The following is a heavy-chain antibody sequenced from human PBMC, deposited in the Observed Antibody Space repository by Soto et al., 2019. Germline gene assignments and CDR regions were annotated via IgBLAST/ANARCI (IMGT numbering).Heavy chain of an antibody. V-gene: IGHV1-18*01. J-gene: IGHJ6*02. D-gene: IGHD3-3*01. CDR3: ARDQGITSFGVYSMCYYGMGV. CDR2: ISSDNGNT. CDR1: GYTFTSSG. Sequence: QVQLVQSGAEVKKPGASVKVSCKASGYTFTSSGISWVRQAPGQGLEWMGWISSDNGNTNYAQHLRGRVSMTTETTTSTAYVDLRSLRSDDTAVFYCARDQGITSFGVYSMCYYGMGVWGQRTTVTVSS.